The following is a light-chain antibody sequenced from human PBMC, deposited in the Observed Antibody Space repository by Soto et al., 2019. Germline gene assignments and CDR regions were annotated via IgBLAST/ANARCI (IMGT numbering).Light chain of an antibody. V-gene: IGKV1-39*01. Sequence: DIEMTQSPSSLSASIGETVTVTCRASQSISRYLNWYQQKPGKAPTLLISAASSLERGVPLRFSGGGSGTEFTLPISSLQPEDFATYYCQQNYRNTPWTFGQGTKVDIK. CDR1: QSISRY. CDR2: AAS. CDR3: QQNYRNTPWT. J-gene: IGKJ1*01.